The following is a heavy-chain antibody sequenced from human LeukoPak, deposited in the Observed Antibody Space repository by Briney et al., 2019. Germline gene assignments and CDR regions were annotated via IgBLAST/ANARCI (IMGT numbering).Heavy chain of an antibody. CDR2: ISSSSSSYI. D-gene: IGHD3-16*01. Sequence: GSLRLSCAASGFTFSSYSMKWVRQAPGKGLEWVSSISSSSSSYIYYADSVKGRFTISRDNAKNSLYLQMNSPRAEDTAVYYCARDHLPLGPPDAFDIWGQGTMVTVSS. V-gene: IGHV3-21*01. J-gene: IGHJ3*02. CDR3: ARDHLPLGPPDAFDI. CDR1: GFTFSSYS.